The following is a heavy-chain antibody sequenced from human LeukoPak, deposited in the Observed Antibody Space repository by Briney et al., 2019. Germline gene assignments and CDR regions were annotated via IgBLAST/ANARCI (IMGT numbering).Heavy chain of an antibody. J-gene: IGHJ6*02. CDR3: ARVYYDILTSPYYYGMDV. CDR1: GYSFTSYW. V-gene: IGHV5-51*01. D-gene: IGHD3-9*01. CDR2: IYPGDSDT. Sequence: GESLKISCKGSGYSFTSYWIGWVRQMPGKGLEWMGIIYPGDSDTRYSPSFQGQVTISADKSISTAYLQWSSLKASDTAMYYCARVYYDILTSPYYYGMDVWGQGTTVTVSS.